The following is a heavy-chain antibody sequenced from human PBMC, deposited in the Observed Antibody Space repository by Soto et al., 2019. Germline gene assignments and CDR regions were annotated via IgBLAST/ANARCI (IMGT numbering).Heavy chain of an antibody. V-gene: IGHV1-2*04. J-gene: IGHJ4*02. CDR1: GYTFTGYY. D-gene: IGHD4-4*01. Sequence: ASVKVSCKASGYTFTGYYMHWVRQAPGQGLEWMGWINPNSGGTNYAQKFQGWVTMTRDTSISTAYMELSRLRSDDTTVYYCARAGATVTLLNYWGQGTLVTVSS. CDR3: ARAGATVTLLNY. CDR2: INPNSGGT.